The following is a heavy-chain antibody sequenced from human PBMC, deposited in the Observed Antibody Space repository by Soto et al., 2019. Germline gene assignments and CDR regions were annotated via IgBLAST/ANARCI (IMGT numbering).Heavy chain of an antibody. D-gene: IGHD4-17*01. CDR1: GFTFSSYS. CDR2: ISSSSSTI. Sequence: AGGSLRLSCAASGFTFSSYSMNWVRQAPGKGLEWVSYISSSSSTIYYADSVKGRFTISRDNAKNSLYLQMNSLRAEDTAVYYCARDPHIQHGHKSGWFDPWGQGTLVTVSS. J-gene: IGHJ5*02. CDR3: ARDPHIQHGHKSGWFDP. V-gene: IGHV3-48*01.